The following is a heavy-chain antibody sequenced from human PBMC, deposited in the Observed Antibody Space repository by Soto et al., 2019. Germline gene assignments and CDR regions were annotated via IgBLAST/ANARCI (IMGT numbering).Heavy chain of an antibody. J-gene: IGHJ4*01. V-gene: IGHV4-59*01. CDR2: IYYMGRT. D-gene: IGHD3-10*01. Sequence: SETLSLTCTVGSISTYYWNWIRQPPGKGLEWIGYIYYMGRTNYNSSLKSRVTMSIDTSKNQFSLKLSSVTAADTAIYYCARVPRAPTSTDYPAQG. CDR3: ARVPRAPTSTDY. CDR1: SISTYY.